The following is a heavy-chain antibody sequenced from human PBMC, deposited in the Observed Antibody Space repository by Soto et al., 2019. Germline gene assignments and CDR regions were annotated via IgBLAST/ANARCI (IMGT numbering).Heavy chain of an antibody. Sequence: SETLSLTCTVSGGSISSYYWSWIRQPPGKGLEWIGYIYYSGSTNYNPSLKSRVTISVDTSKNQFSLKLSSVTAADTAVYYCARDLGRGSSSFDDWFDPWGQGTLVTVSS. CDR1: GGSISSYY. J-gene: IGHJ5*02. CDR3: ARDLGRGSSSFDDWFDP. V-gene: IGHV4-59*01. CDR2: IYYSGST. D-gene: IGHD6-6*01.